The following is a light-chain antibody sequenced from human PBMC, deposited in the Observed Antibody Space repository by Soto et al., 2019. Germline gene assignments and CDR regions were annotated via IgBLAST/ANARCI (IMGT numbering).Light chain of an antibody. CDR3: QSYDSSLSAYV. CDR2: SNN. CDR1: SSNIGARFD. V-gene: IGLV1-40*01. Sequence: QSVLTQPPSVSGAPGQRVTISCTGSSSNIGARFDVHWYQQLPGSAPKLLIYSNNNRPSGVPDRFSVSRSATSASLAITGLQAEDEADYYCQSYDSSLSAYVFGTATKVTVL. J-gene: IGLJ1*01.